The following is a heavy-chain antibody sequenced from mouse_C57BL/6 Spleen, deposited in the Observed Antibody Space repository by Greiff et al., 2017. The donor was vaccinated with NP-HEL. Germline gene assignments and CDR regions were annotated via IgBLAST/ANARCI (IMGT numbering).Heavy chain of an antibody. Sequence: VQLQESGPGLVKPSQSLSLTCSVTGYSITSGYYWNWIRQFPGKKLEWMGYISYDGSNNYNPSLKNRISITRDTSKNQFFLKLNSVTTEDTATYYCARKGFAGFAYWGQGTLVTVSA. CDR1: GYSITSGYY. CDR3: ARKGFAGFAY. V-gene: IGHV3-6*01. J-gene: IGHJ3*01. CDR2: ISYDGSN.